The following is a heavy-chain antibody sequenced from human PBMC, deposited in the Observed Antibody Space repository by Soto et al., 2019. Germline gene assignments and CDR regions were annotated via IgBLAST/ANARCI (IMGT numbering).Heavy chain of an antibody. Sequence: LSLTSAVSGYSISIGYYWCWIRQPPGKGLEWIGSIYHSGSTYYNPSLKSRVTISVDTSKNQFSLKLSSVTAADTAVYYCARDRSFSVEMATIWDYWGQGTMVTVSS. CDR3: ARDRSFSVEMATIWDY. CDR1: GYSISIGYY. V-gene: IGHV4-38-2*02. D-gene: IGHD5-12*01. J-gene: IGHJ4*02. CDR2: IYHSGST.